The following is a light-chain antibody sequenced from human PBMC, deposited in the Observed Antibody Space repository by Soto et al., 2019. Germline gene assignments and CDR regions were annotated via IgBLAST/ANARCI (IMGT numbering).Light chain of an antibody. Sequence: DTHMSLSPSSLSASVGDRSTSTCRASQGIYKWLAWYQQKPGKAPKLLISAASTLQTGVPSRFSGGGSGTDFTLTISSLQPEDVATYYCQKDNSAPWTFGQGTKVDIK. V-gene: IGKV1-27*01. J-gene: IGKJ1*01. CDR1: QGIYKW. CDR3: QKDNSAPWT. CDR2: AAS.